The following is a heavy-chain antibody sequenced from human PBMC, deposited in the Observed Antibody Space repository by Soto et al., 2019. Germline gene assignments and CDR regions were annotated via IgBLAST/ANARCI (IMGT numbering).Heavy chain of an antibody. CDR1: GGSFSGYY. CDR3: ERAPSWLLLRAFDI. J-gene: IGHJ3*02. D-gene: IGHD5-18*01. V-gene: IGHV4-34*01. CDR2: INHSGST. Sequence: SETLSLTCAVYGGSFSGYYWSWIRQPPGKGLEWIGEINHSGSTNYNPSLKSRVTISVDTSKNQFSLKLSSVTAADTAVYYCERAPSWLLLRAFDIWGQGTMVTVSS.